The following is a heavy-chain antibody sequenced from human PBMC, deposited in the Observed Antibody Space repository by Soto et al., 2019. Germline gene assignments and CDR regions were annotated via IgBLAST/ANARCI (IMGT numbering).Heavy chain of an antibody. D-gene: IGHD4-17*01. J-gene: IGHJ4*02. V-gene: IGHV4-30-4*01. CDR2: IHYSGST. Sequence: QVQLQESGPGLVKPSQTLSLTCTVSGGSISSGDYYWSWIRQPPGQGLEWIGYIHYSGSTYYNPSLKSRVSISVDTSKNQFSLKLSSVTAADTAVYYCAREMTTVTTIDYWGQGTLVTVSS. CDR3: AREMTTVTTIDY. CDR1: GGSISSGDYY.